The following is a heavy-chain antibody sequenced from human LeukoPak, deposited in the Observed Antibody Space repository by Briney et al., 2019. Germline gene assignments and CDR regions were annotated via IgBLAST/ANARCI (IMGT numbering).Heavy chain of an antibody. CDR2: INSDGSIT. CDR3: ARGTGYYYNYFDY. D-gene: IGHD3/OR15-3a*01. V-gene: IGHV3-74*01. CDR1: GFTFSSSW. Sequence: PGGSLRLSCAASGFTFSSSWMHWVRQAPGKGLVWVSRINSDGSITNYADSVKGRFTISRDNAKNTLYPEMNSLRAEDTAVYYCARGTGYYYNYFDYWGQGTLVTVSS. J-gene: IGHJ4*02.